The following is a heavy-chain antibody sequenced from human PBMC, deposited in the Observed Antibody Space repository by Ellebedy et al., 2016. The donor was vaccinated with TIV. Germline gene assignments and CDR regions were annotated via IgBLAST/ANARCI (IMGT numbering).Heavy chain of an antibody. Sequence: PGGSLRLSCAASGFAFHASAMSWVRQAPGKGLEWVSSISGNGRSTYFADSVKGRFTISKDKSNNTVSLHMNSLRAEDTAVYYCAKTSYYFDSSGLFFDFWGQGTLVTVSS. CDR1: GFAFHASA. D-gene: IGHD3-22*01. J-gene: IGHJ4*02. V-gene: IGHV3-23*01. CDR3: AKTSYYFDSSGLFFDF. CDR2: ISGNGRST.